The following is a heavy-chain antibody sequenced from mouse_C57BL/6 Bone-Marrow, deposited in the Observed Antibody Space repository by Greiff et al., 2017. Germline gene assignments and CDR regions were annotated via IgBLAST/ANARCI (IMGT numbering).Heavy chain of an antibody. Sequence: EVKLVESGGDLVKPGGSLKLSCAASGFTFSSYGMSWVRQTPDKRLEWVAIISSGGSYTYYPNSVKGPFTISRDNAKNTLYLQMSSLKSEDTAMYFCARRGVYDTAYAMDYWGQGPSVTVSS. CDR1: GFTFSSYG. CDR2: ISSGGSYT. V-gene: IGHV5-6*02. CDR3: ARRGVYDTAYAMDY. D-gene: IGHD2-12*01. J-gene: IGHJ4*01.